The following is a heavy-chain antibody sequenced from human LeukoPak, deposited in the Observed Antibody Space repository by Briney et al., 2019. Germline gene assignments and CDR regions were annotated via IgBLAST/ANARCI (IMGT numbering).Heavy chain of an antibody. CDR1: GFTFSSYG. Sequence: PGGSLRLSCAASGFTFSSYGMHWVRQAPGKGLEWVAVIWYDGSNKYYADSVKGRFTISRDNSKNTLYLQMNSLRAEDTAVYYCAKEMIGYSFDYWGQGTLVTVSS. D-gene: IGHD5-18*01. V-gene: IGHV3-30*02. CDR3: AKEMIGYSFDY. CDR2: IWYDGSNK. J-gene: IGHJ4*02.